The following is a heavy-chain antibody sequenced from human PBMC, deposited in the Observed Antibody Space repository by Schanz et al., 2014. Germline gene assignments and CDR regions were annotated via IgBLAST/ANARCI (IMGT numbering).Heavy chain of an antibody. V-gene: IGHV3-23*04. CDR2: ISGSGGST. D-gene: IGHD3-22*01. CDR1: GFTLSNSD. Sequence: EVQLVESGGGLVQPGGSLRLSCAASGFTLSNSDMHWVRQGTGKGLEWVSAISGSGGSTYYADSVKGRFTISRDNSKNTLYLQMNSLRAEDTAVYYCAKDPSHGDYDYYFDYWGQGTLVTVSS. CDR3: AKDPSHGDYDYYFDY. J-gene: IGHJ4*02.